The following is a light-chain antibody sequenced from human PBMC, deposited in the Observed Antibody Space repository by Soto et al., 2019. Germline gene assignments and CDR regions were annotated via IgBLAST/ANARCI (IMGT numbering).Light chain of an antibody. J-gene: IGKJ5*01. V-gene: IGKV3-20*01. CDR2: GAS. CDR3: QQYGTLIT. CDR1: QSVASSY. Sequence: EIVLTQSPGTLSSSPGERATISCRASQSVASSYLAWYQQKPGQSPRLLIYGASTRATGIPDRFSGFGSGTDFTLTINRLEPEDFAVYYCQQYGTLITFGQGTRLEIK.